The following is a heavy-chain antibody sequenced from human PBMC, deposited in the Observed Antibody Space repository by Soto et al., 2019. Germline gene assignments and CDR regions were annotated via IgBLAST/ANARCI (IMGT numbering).Heavy chain of an antibody. Sequence: PSETLSLTXTVSGGSISSYYWSWIRQPPGKGLEWIGYIYYSGSTNYNPSLKSRVAISVDTSKNQFSLKLSSVTAADTAVYYCARRIAAKAHWFDPWGQGTLVTVSS. CDR1: GGSISSYY. J-gene: IGHJ5*02. D-gene: IGHD6-13*01. CDR2: IYYSGST. CDR3: ARRIAAKAHWFDP. V-gene: IGHV4-59*01.